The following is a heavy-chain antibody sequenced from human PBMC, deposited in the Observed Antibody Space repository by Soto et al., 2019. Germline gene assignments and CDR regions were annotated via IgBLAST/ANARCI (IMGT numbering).Heavy chain of an antibody. V-gene: IGHV3-15*01. CDR3: TTDGRVARAYYYNYGMDV. D-gene: IGHD2-15*01. Sequence: PGGSLRLSCAASGFTFSNSWMSWVRQAPGKGLEWVGRIKSKTDGGTTDYAAPVKGRFTISRDDSKNTPYLQMNSLKTEDTAVYYCTTDGRVARAYYYNYGMDVWGQGTTVTVSS. CDR2: IKSKTDGGTT. J-gene: IGHJ6*02. CDR1: GFTFSNSW.